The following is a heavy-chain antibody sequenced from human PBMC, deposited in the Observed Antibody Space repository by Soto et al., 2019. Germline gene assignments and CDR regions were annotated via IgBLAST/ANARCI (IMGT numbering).Heavy chain of an antibody. Sequence: SETLSLTCTVSSGCISSFFWSWIRQPAGRGLEWIGRIHTSGTTNYNPSLKGRVTMSLDTSKNQFSLKLNAVTAADTAIYYCARAGIRSTWVNWFEPWGQGTLVTVSS. CDR1: SGCISSFF. J-gene: IGHJ5*02. V-gene: IGHV4-4*07. CDR3: ARAGIRSTWVNWFEP. CDR2: IHTSGTT. D-gene: IGHD6-6*01.